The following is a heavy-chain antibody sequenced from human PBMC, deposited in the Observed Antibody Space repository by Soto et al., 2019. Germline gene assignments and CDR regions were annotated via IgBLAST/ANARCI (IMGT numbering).Heavy chain of an antibody. Sequence: SETLSLTCAVYGGSFSGYYWSWIRQPPGKGLEWIGEINHSGSTNYNSSLKSRVTISVDTSKNQFSLKLSSVTAADTAVYYCAILRYSSSWYHNNWFDPWGQGTLVTVSS. V-gene: IGHV4-34*01. D-gene: IGHD6-13*01. CDR2: INHSGST. CDR3: AILRYSSSWYHNNWFDP. CDR1: GGSFSGYY. J-gene: IGHJ5*02.